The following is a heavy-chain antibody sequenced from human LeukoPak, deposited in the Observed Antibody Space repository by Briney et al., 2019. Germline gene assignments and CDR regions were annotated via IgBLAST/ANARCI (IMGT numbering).Heavy chain of an antibody. J-gene: IGHJ4*02. CDR1: GLSVSSNF. CDR2: IYGGGST. V-gene: IGHV3-53*01. D-gene: IGHD3-10*01. CDR3: ARGLVPRDYGSGSYYQY. Sequence: GGSLTLSCAATGLSVSSNFMSWVRQAPGKGLEWVSVIYGGGSTYYADSVKGRFTISRDNSKNPLYLQMNSLRAEDTAVYYCARGLVPRDYGSGSYYQYWGQGTLVTVSS.